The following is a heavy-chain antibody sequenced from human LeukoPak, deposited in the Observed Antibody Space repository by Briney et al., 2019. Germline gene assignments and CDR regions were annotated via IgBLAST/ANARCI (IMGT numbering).Heavy chain of an antibody. J-gene: IGHJ4*02. CDR1: GGTFSSCA. D-gene: IGHD3-22*01. CDR2: IIPIFGTA. Sequence: ASVKVSCKASGGTFSSCAISWVRQAPGQGLEWMGGIIPIFGTANYAQKFQGRVTITADESTSTAYMELSSLRSEDTAVYYCARGLYYYDSSGPFDYWGQGTLVTVSS. V-gene: IGHV1-69*13. CDR3: ARGLYYYDSSGPFDY.